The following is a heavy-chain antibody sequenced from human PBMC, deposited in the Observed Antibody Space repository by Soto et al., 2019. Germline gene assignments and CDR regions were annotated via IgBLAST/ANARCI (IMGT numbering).Heavy chain of an antibody. J-gene: IGHJ5*02. CDR2: ISAYNGNT. Sequence: ASVKVSCKASGYTFTSYGISWLRQAPGQGLEWMGWISAYNGNTNYAQKLQGRVTMTTDTSTSTAYMELRSLRSDDTAVYYCARVERFWDFWSGYHFDPWGQGTLVTV. V-gene: IGHV1-18*01. D-gene: IGHD3-3*01. CDR1: GYTFTSYG. CDR3: ARVERFWDFWSGYHFDP.